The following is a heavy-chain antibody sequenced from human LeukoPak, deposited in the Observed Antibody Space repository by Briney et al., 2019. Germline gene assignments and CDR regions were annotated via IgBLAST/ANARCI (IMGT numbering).Heavy chain of an antibody. CDR2: ISYDGNNK. V-gene: IGHV3-30-3*01. CDR3: AKDKGWELRNTGYFDY. J-gene: IGHJ4*02. Sequence: GGSLRLSCADSGFTLSTYAMHWVRQAPGKGLEWVAVISYDGNNKYYAASVKGRFTISRDNSQNTVNLQMNSLRPEDTAVYYCAKDKGWELRNTGYFDYWGLGTLVTVSS. D-gene: IGHD1-7*01. CDR1: GFTLSTYA.